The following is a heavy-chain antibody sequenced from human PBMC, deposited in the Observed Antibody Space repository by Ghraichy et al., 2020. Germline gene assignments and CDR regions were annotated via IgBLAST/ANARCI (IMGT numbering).Heavy chain of an antibody. V-gene: IGHV3-49*03. CDR3: TRDSPEHYYDTELPGDSFYI. CDR1: GFTFGDYA. CDR2: IRSKAYGGTT. Sequence: GGSLRLSCTASGFTFGDYAMSWFRQAPGKGLEWVGFIRSKAYGGTTEYAASVKGRFTISRDDSKSIAYLQMNSLKTEDTAVYYCTRDSPEHYYDTELPGDSFYIWGQGTMVTVSS. D-gene: IGHD3-22*01. J-gene: IGHJ3*02.